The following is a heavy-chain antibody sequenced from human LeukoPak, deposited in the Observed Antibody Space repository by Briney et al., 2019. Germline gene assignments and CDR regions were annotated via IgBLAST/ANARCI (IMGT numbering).Heavy chain of an antibody. V-gene: IGHV4-39*01. Sequence: SETLSLTCIVSGGSLNSPNYYWGWIRQPPGKGLEGIGTIYYTGTTYYNPSLKSQLTISVDTSKNQFSLKLTSVTAADTAVYYCARHDYYGSLNWFDPWGQGTLITVSS. D-gene: IGHD3-10*01. CDR2: IYYTGTT. CDR3: ARHDYYGSLNWFDP. J-gene: IGHJ5*02. CDR1: GGSLNSPNYY.